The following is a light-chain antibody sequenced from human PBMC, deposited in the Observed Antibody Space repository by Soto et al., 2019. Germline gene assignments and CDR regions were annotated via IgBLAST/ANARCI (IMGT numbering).Light chain of an antibody. CDR1: QSVSSW. Sequence: DIPMTQSPSTLSASVGERVTITCRASQSVSSWLAWYQQKPGKAPKFLIYDASSLESGVPSRFSGSGSGTEFTLTISSLQPDDVSSYYCQQYNSYPLTFGGGTKVEIK. V-gene: IGKV1-5*01. CDR2: DAS. CDR3: QQYNSYPLT. J-gene: IGKJ4*01.